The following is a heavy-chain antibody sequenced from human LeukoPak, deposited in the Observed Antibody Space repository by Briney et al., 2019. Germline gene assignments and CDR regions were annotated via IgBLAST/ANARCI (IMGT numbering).Heavy chain of an antibody. Sequence: QPGGSLRLSCAASGFTFDDYAMHWVRQAPGKGLEWVSGISWNSGSIGYADSVKGRFTISRDNAKNSLYLQMNSLRAEDTALYYCARVRGLTPDYWGQGTLVTVSS. V-gene: IGHV3-9*01. D-gene: IGHD3-16*01. CDR1: GFTFDDYA. CDR2: ISWNSGSI. J-gene: IGHJ4*02. CDR3: ARVRGLTPDY.